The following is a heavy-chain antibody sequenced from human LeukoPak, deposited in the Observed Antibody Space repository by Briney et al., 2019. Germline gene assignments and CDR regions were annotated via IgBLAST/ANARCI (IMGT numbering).Heavy chain of an antibody. Sequence: ASVKVSCKASGGTFSSYAISWVRQAPGQGLEWMGWISAYNGNTNYAQKLQGRVTMTTDTSTSTAYMELRSLRSDDTAVYYCATCTNGVCYTGDYWGQGTLVTVSS. J-gene: IGHJ4*02. CDR3: ATCTNGVCYTGDY. V-gene: IGHV1-18*01. D-gene: IGHD2-8*01. CDR2: ISAYNGNT. CDR1: GGTFSSYA.